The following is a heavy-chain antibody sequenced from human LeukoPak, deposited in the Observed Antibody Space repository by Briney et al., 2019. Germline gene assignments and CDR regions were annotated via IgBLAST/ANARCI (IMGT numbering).Heavy chain of an antibody. V-gene: IGHV3-30*03. CDR1: GFTFSSYG. J-gene: IGHJ4*02. CDR2: ISYDGSNK. Sequence: PGGSLRLSCAASGFTFSSYGMHWVRQAPGKGLEWVAVISYDGSNKYYADSVKGRFTISRDNSKNTLYLQMNSLRAEDTAVYYCARDVEGFGFDYWGQGTLVTVSS. CDR3: ARDVEGFGFDY. D-gene: IGHD3-10*01.